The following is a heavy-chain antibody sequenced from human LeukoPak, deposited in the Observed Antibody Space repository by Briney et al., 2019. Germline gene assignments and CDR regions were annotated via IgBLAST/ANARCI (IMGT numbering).Heavy chain of an antibody. V-gene: IGHV1-69*13. J-gene: IGHJ4*02. D-gene: IGHD2-2*01. CDR1: GGTFSSYA. Sequence: ASVKVSCTASGGTFSSYAISWVRQAPGQGLEWMGGIIPIFGTANYAQKFQGRVTITADESTSTAHMELSSLRSEDTAVYYCARRYCSSTSCYGIDAYSSSWYELDYWGQGTLVTVSS. CDR2: IIPIFGTA. CDR3: ARRYCSSTSCYGIDAYSSSWYELDY.